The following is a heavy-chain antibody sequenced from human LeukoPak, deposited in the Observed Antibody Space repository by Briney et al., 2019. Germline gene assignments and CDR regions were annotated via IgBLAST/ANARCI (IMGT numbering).Heavy chain of an antibody. CDR3: ARAAQDTALAADY. V-gene: IGHV4-59*01. D-gene: IGHD5-18*01. CDR1: GGSISSYY. J-gene: IGHJ4*02. CDR2: IYYSGST. Sequence: PSETLSLTCTVSGGSISSYYWSWIRQPPGKGLEWIGYIYYSGSTSYNPSLMSRVTISVDTSNNQFSLKLSSVTAADTAVYYCARAAQDTALAADYWGQGTLVTVSS.